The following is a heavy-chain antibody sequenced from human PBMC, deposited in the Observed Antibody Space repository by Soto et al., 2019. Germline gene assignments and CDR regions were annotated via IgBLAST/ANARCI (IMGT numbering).Heavy chain of an antibody. CDR2: IYHSGST. CDR1: GGSISSSNW. Sequence: SETLSLTCAVSGGSISSSNWWSWVRQPPGKGLEWIGEIYHSGSTNYNPSLKSRVTISVDKSKNQSSLKLSPVTAADTAVYYCARDRGYCSSTSCYRDYYYGMDVWGQGTTVTVSS. V-gene: IGHV4-4*02. D-gene: IGHD2-2*02. J-gene: IGHJ6*02. CDR3: ARDRGYCSSTSCYRDYYYGMDV.